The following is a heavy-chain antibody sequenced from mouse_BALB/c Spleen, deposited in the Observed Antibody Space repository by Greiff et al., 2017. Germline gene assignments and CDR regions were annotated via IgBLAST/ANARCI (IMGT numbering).Heavy chain of an antibody. Sequence: VMLVESGPGLVQPSQSLSITCTVSGFSLTSYGVHWVRQSPGKGLEWLGVIWSGGSTDYNAAFISRLSISKDNSKSQVFFKMNSLQADDTAIYYCARNWKTARATNWFAYWGQGTLVTVSA. D-gene: IGHD3-2*01. CDR3: ARNWKTARATNWFAY. V-gene: IGHV2-4-1*01. CDR2: IWSGGST. J-gene: IGHJ3*01. CDR1: GFSLTSYG.